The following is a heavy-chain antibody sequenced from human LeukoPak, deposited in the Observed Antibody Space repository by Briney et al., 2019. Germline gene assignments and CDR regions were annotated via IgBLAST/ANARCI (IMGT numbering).Heavy chain of an antibody. D-gene: IGHD3-9*01. J-gene: IGHJ3*02. V-gene: IGHV4-59*01. CDR2: IYYSGST. CDR3: ASTIRGADAFDI. Sequence: TTSETLSLTCIVSGGSISSYYWSWIRQPPGKGLEWIGYIYYSGSTNYNPSLKSRVTISVDTSKNQFPLKLSSVTAADTAMYFCASTIRGADAFDIWGQGTMVTVSS. CDR1: GGSISSYY.